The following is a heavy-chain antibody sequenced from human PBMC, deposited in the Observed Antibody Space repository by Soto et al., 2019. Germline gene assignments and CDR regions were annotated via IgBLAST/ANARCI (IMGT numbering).Heavy chain of an antibody. J-gene: IGHJ6*02. Sequence: SETLSLTCAVYGGSFSGYYWSWIRQPPGKGLEWIGEINHSGSTNYNPSPKSRVTISVFTSKNPFSLKLSSVTAAGTAVYYCARDSLRNYGMDVWGQGTTVTVSS. CDR2: INHSGST. CDR1: GGSFSGYY. V-gene: IGHV4-34*01. CDR3: ARDSLRNYGMDV.